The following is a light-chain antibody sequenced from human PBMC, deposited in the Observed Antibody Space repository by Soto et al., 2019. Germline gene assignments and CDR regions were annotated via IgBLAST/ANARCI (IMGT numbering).Light chain of an antibody. CDR1: QTISSW. Sequence: DIPMTQSPSTLSGSVGDRVTITCRASQTISSWLAWYQQKPEKAPKLLIYKASTLKSGVPSRFSGSGSGTEFTLTISSLQPDDFATYYCQHYNSYSEAFGQGTKVELK. CDR3: QHYNSYSEA. J-gene: IGKJ1*01. V-gene: IGKV1-5*03. CDR2: KAS.